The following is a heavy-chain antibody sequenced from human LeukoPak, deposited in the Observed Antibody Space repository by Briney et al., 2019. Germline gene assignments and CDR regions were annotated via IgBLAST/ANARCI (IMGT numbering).Heavy chain of an antibody. V-gene: IGHV3-21*01. CDR3: ASSYCSGGSCYAFDY. J-gene: IGHJ4*02. D-gene: IGHD2-15*01. CDR1: GFTFSSYS. Sequence: PGGSLRLSCAASGFTFSSYSMNGVRHAPGKGLEWVSCISKSSSYIDYAGSAKGRFTISRDNAKNSLYLQMNSLRAEDTAVYYCASSYCSGGSCYAFDYWGQGTLVTVSS. CDR2: ISKSSSYI.